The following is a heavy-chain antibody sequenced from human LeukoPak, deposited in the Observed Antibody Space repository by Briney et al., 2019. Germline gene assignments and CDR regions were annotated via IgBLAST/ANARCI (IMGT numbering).Heavy chain of an antibody. D-gene: IGHD6-6*01. CDR2: IYYSGGT. CDR1: GGSISSSSYY. J-gene: IGHJ5*02. V-gene: IGHV4-39*01. Sequence: PSETLSLTCTVSGGSISSSSYYWGWIRQPPGKALEWIGSIYYSGGTYYNPSLKSRVTISVDTSKNQFSLKLSSVTAADTAVYYCARHGSIAALLWFDPWGQGTLVTVSS. CDR3: ARHGSIAALLWFDP.